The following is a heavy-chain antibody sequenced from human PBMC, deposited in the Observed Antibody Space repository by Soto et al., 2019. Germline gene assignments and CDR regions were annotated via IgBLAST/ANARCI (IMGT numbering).Heavy chain of an antibody. CDR1: GGSITSANYY. J-gene: IGHJ5*02. CDR2: IYSSGTT. D-gene: IGHD3-16*02. Sequence: QVQLQESGPGLVKPSQTLSLSCSISGGSITSANYYWTWIRLFPGKGLEWIGYIYSSGTTHYNPFLNCLATISLDTSNNQYSLEVKSATAADTAVYYCARMGLHLGELSRNWFDPWGQGSLVTVSS. V-gene: IGHV4-31*01. CDR3: ARMGLHLGELSRNWFDP.